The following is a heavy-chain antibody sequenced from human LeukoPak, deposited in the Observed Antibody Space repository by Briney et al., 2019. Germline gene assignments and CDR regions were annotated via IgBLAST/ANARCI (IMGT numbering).Heavy chain of an antibody. J-gene: IGHJ4*02. CDR2: MNPNSGNT. CDR1: GYTFTDYF. D-gene: IGHD6-19*01. V-gene: IGHV1-2*02. CDR3: AREEYQLLSPIAVAGIV. Sequence: ASVKVSCKASGYTFTDYFMNWVRQATGQGLEWMGWMNPNSGNTGYAQKFQGRVTMTRDTFISTAYMELSRLRSDDTAVYYCAREEYQLLSPIAVAGIVWGQGTLVTVSS.